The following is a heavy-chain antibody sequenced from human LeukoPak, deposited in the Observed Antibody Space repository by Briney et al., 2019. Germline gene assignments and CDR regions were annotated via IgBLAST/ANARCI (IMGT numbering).Heavy chain of an antibody. CDR1: GDSVSSNSAA. Sequence: SQTLSLTCAISGDSVSSNSAAWNWIRQSPSRGLEWLGRTYYRSKWYNDYAVSVKSRITINPDTSKNQFSLQLNSVTPEDTAVYYCARDLRSPYSSSWYDWFDPWGQGTLVTVSS. CDR2: TYYRSKWYN. CDR3: ARDLRSPYSSSWYDWFDP. J-gene: IGHJ5*02. D-gene: IGHD6-13*01. V-gene: IGHV6-1*01.